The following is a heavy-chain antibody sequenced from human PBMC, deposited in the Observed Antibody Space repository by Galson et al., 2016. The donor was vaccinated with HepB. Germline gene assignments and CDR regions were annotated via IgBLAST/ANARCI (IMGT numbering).Heavy chain of an antibody. V-gene: IGHV3-9*01. CDR1: GFTFDDYA. J-gene: IGHJ6*02. D-gene: IGHD5-18*01. CDR2: ISWNSGSI. Sequence: SLRLSCAASGFTFDDYAMHWVRQAPGKGLKWVSGISWNSGSIGYADSVKGRFTISRDNAKNSLYLQMNSLRAEDTALYYCAKVDTAMVTYYYGMDVWGQGTTVTVSS. CDR3: AKVDTAMVTYYYGMDV.